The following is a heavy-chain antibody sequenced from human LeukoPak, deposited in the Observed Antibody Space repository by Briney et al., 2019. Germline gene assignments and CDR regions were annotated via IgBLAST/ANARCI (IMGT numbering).Heavy chain of an antibody. J-gene: IGHJ3*02. V-gene: IGHV1-2*02. CDR2: INPNSGGT. D-gene: IGHD2-2*01. CDR1: GYTFTGYY. CDR3: ARDIDRYCSSTSCDAFDI. Sequence: GASVKVSCKASGYTFTGYYMHWVRQAPGQGFEWMGWINPNSGGTNYAQKFQGRVTMTRDTSISTAYMELSRLRSGDTAVYYCARDIDRYCSSTSCDAFDIWGQGTMVTVSS.